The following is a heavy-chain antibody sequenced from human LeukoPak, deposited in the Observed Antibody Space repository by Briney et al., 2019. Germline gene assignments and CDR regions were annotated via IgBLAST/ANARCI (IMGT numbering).Heavy chain of an antibody. J-gene: IGHJ4*02. CDR3: ATNQRYYDSSGKTINY. D-gene: IGHD3-22*01. Sequence: PGGSLRLSCAASGFTFSSYGMHWVRQAPGKGLEWVAVISYDGSNKYYADSVKGRFTISRDNSKNTLYLQMNSLRAEDTAVYYCATNQRYYDSSGKTINYWGQGTLVTVSS. CDR2: ISYDGSNK. V-gene: IGHV3-30*03. CDR1: GFTFSSYG.